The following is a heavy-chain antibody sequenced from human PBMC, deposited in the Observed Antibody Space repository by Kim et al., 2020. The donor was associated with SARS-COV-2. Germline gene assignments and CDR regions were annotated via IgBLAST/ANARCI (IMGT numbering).Heavy chain of an antibody. D-gene: IGHD3-10*01. CDR3: ARSGSYGSGSWFDY. V-gene: IGHV1-69*01. Sequence: AQKVQGRVPITADESTSTADMELSSLRSEDTAVYYCARSGSYGSGSWFDYWGQGTLVTVSS. J-gene: IGHJ4*02.